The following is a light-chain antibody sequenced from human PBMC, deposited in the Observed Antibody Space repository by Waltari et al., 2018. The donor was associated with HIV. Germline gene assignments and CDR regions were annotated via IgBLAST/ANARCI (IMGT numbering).Light chain of an antibody. V-gene: IGKV3-11*01. Sequence: EIVLTQSPATLSLSPGERATLSCRASQSVSAYLAWYQQKPGQAPRLLIYGASNRATGIPARFSGSGSGTDFTLTISSLEPGDFAVYYCQHRSNWPITFGQGTRLEIK. CDR2: GAS. CDR3: QHRSNWPIT. CDR1: QSVSAY. J-gene: IGKJ5*01.